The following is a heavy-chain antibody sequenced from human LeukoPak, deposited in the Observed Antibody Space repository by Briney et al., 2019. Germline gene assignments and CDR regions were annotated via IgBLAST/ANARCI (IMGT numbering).Heavy chain of an antibody. D-gene: IGHD4-17*01. CDR3: ARGRGSTTVTTGFNY. V-gene: IGHV3-30*04. Sequence: GGSLRLSCAASGFTFSSYAMHWVRQAPGKGLEWVAVISYDGSNKYYADSVKGRFTISRDNSQNTLYLQMNSLRAEDTAVYYCARGRGSTTVTTGFNYWGQGTLVTVSS. CDR1: GFTFSSYA. CDR2: ISYDGSNK. J-gene: IGHJ4*02.